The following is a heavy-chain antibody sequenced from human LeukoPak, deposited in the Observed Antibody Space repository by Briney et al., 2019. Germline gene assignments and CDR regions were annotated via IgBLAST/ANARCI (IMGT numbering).Heavy chain of an antibody. J-gene: IGHJ4*02. Sequence: ASVKVSCKASGYTFTDYHIHWVRQAAGQGLEWMGWINPNSGVTNYAQKFQGRVTMTRDTSISKAYMELSRLTSDDTAVYYCASRDGPQGAFDYWGQGTLVTVSS. CDR3: ASRDGPQGAFDY. V-gene: IGHV1-2*02. D-gene: IGHD5-24*01. CDR1: GYTFTDYH. CDR2: INPNSGVT.